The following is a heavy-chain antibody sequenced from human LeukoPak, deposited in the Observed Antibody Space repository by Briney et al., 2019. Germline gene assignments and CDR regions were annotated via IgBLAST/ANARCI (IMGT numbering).Heavy chain of an antibody. CDR3: ARQGYGNRYYFDY. CDR2: IYPGDSDT. J-gene: IGHJ4*02. CDR1: GYSFTSFW. Sequence: GESLKISCQGSGYSFTSFWIGWVRQMPGKGLEWMGIIYPGDSDTRYSPSFQGQVTISADKSISTAYLQWSSLKASDTAMYYCARQGYGNRYYFDYWGQGTLVTVSS. D-gene: IGHD5-18*01. V-gene: IGHV5-51*01.